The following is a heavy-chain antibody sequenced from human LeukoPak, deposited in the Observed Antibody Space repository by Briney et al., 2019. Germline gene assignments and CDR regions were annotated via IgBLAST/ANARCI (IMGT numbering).Heavy chain of an antibody. CDR1: GGSISSYY. Sequence: SETLSLTCTVSGGSISSYYWSWIRQPPGKGLEWIGYIYYSGSTNYNPSLKSRVTMSVDTSKNQFSLKLSSVTAADTAVYYCARDTYYYGSGTPFDYWGQGTLVTVSS. CDR2: IYYSGST. CDR3: ARDTYYYGSGTPFDY. V-gene: IGHV4-59*12. J-gene: IGHJ4*02. D-gene: IGHD3-10*01.